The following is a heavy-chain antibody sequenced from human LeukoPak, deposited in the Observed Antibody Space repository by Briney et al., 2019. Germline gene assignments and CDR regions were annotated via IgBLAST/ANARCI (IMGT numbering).Heavy chain of an antibody. J-gene: IGHJ4*02. CDR2: IWYDGSNK. CDR3: AKDRGWFGELLDDY. CDR1: GFTFSSYG. V-gene: IGHV3-33*06. D-gene: IGHD3-10*01. Sequence: GGSLRLSCAASGFTFSSYGMHWVRQAPGKGLEWVAVIWYDGSNKYYADSAKGRFTISRDNSKNTLYLQMNSLRAEDTAVYYCAKDRGWFGELLDDYWGQGTLVTVSS.